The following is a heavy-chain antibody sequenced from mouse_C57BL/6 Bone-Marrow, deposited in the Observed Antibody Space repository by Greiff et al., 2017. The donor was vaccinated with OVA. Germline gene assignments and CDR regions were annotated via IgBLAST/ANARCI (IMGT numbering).Heavy chain of an antibody. CDR3: TRGDYDYDQDFDY. J-gene: IGHJ2*01. Sequence: EVMLVESGTVLARPGASVKMSCKTSGYTFTSYWMHWVKQRPGQGLEWIGAIYPGNSDTSYNQKFKGKAKLTAVTSASTAYMELSSLTNEDSAVYYCTRGDYDYDQDFDYWGQGTTLTVSS. CDR1: GYTFTSYW. D-gene: IGHD2-4*01. CDR2: IYPGNSDT. V-gene: IGHV1-5*01.